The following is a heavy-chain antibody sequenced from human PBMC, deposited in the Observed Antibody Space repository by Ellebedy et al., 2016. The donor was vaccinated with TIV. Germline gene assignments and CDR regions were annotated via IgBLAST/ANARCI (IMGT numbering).Heavy chain of an antibody. Sequence: PGGSLRLSCAASGFTLSSYNMYWVRRAPGKGLEWVASLSSSPSATHVADSVAGRFTVSKDNAKNTLYLQLDTLTVEDTAVYYCARGAMVRGIITYYYYALDVWGQGSTVTVSS. CDR3: ARGAMVRGIITYYYYALDV. CDR1: GFTLSSYN. J-gene: IGHJ6*01. V-gene: IGHV3-21*01. D-gene: IGHD3-10*01. CDR2: LSSSPSAT.